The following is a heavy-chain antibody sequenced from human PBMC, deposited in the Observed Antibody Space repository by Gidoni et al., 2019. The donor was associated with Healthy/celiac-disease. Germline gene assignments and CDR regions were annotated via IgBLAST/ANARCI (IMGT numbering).Heavy chain of an antibody. CDR1: TFSSYA. D-gene: IGHD2-21*02. CDR3: AREGGAYCGGDCWYFDL. J-gene: IGHJ2*01. CDR2: IIPIFGTA. Sequence: TFSSYAISWVRQAPGQGLEWMGGIIPIFGTANSAQKFQGRVTITADKSTGTAYMELSSLRSEDTAVSYCAREGGAYCGGDCWYFDLWGRGTLVTVSS. V-gene: IGHV1-69*06.